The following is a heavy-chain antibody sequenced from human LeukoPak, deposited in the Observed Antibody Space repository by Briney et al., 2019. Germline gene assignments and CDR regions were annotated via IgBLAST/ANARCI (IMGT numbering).Heavy chain of an antibody. Sequence: PSETLSLTCSVSGVSINSLYFIWIRQSPGKGLEWIGYIYDSGITKYNPSLKSRVTISVDTSKNQFSLRLRSVTAADTAVYFCARAYSSASWFDHWGQGTLVTVSS. D-gene: IGHD3-22*01. V-gene: IGHV4-59*11. CDR1: GVSINSLY. CDR3: ARAYSSASWFDH. J-gene: IGHJ5*02. CDR2: IYDSGIT.